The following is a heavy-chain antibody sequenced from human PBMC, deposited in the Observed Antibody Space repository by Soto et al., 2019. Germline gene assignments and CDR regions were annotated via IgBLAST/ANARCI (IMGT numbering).Heavy chain of an antibody. J-gene: IGHJ6*03. D-gene: IGHD6-6*01. V-gene: IGHV3-23*01. Sequence: EEELLESGGGLVQPGGSLRLSCAASGFTFSSYAMSWVRQAPGKGLEWVSGISESGGSTYYADSVRGRFTISRDNSKNTLYLKMNSPRAEDTALYYCAKPPGSSSTYYYYMGVWGKGTTVTVTS. CDR2: ISESGGST. CDR3: AKPPGSSSTYYYYMGV. CDR1: GFTFSSYA.